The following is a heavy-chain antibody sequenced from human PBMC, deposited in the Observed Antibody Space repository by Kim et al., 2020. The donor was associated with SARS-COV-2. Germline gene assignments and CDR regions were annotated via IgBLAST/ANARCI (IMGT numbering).Heavy chain of an antibody. V-gene: IGHV4-39*01. Sequence: YGSTLKSRLTISVDTSKNQVSLKLSSVTAADTAVYYCARQGLAAGWFDPWGQGTLVTVSS. D-gene: IGHD6-25*01. J-gene: IGHJ5*02. CDR3: ARQGLAAGWFDP.